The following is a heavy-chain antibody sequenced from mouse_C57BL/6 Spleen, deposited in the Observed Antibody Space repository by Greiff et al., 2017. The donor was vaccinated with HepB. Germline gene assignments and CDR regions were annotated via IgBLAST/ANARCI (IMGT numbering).Heavy chain of an antibody. CDR1: GFTFSSYA. Sequence: EVKVVESGGGLVKPGGSLKLSCAASGFTFSSYAMSWVRQTPEKRLEWVATISDGGSYTYYPDNVKGRFTIARDNAKNNLYLQMSHLKSEDTAMYYCAREGLYGNYDYFDCWGQGTTLTVSS. J-gene: IGHJ2*01. D-gene: IGHD2-1*01. CDR2: ISDGGSYT. V-gene: IGHV5-4*01. CDR3: AREGLYGNYDYFDC.